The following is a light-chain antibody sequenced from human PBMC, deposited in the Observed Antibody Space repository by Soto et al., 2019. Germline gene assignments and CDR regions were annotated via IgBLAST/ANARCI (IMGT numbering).Light chain of an antibody. Sequence: HSALTQPASVSGSPGQSITISCTGTSSDVGGYNYVSWFQQHPGKAPTLMIYDVANRPSGLSNRFSGSKSGNTASLTISGLQAEDEADYYCSSYTSSSTYVFGTGTKLTVL. J-gene: IGLJ1*01. CDR2: DVA. CDR1: SSDVGGYNY. CDR3: SSYTSSSTYV. V-gene: IGLV2-14*03.